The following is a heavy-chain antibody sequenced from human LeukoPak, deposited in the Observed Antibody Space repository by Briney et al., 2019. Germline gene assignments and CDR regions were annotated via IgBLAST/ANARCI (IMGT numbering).Heavy chain of an antibody. CDR1: GGAFDNYY. V-gene: IGHV4-59*08. CDR3: ARHGTAAGPFQL. D-gene: IGHD2-21*02. Sequence: PSETLSLTCTVSGGAFDNYYWSWIRQPPGKGLEWIAYVYYSGTINYNPSLESRVTISVDTSKNQFSLRLSSVAAADTAVYYCARHGTAAGPFQLWGQGTLVTVSS. J-gene: IGHJ1*01. CDR2: VYYSGTI.